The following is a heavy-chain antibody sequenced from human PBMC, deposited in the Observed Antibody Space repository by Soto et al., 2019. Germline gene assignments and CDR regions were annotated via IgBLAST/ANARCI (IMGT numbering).Heavy chain of an antibody. D-gene: IGHD6-6*01. CDR3: ASRGHSSPLRYFDS. Sequence: PSETLSLTCAVSGGSIRSSNWWSWVRQPPGKGLEWIGEIYHSGSTNYNPSLKSRVTISVDKSKNQFSLKLSSVTAADTAVYYCASRGHSSPLRYFDSWGQGTLVTVSS. CDR2: IYHSGST. V-gene: IGHV4-4*02. CDR1: GGSIRSSNW. J-gene: IGHJ4*02.